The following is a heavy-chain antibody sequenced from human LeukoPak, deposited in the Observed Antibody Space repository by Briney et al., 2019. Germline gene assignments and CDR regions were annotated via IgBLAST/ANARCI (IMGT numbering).Heavy chain of an antibody. J-gene: IGHJ4*02. D-gene: IGHD3-10*01. Sequence: GGSLRLSCAASGFTFSSYGMHWVRQAPGKGLEWVAVIWYDGSNKYYADSAKGRFTISRDNSKNTLYLQMNSLRAEDTAVYYCARVTYYYGSGSYFLDYWGQGTLVTVSS. CDR1: GFTFSSYG. V-gene: IGHV3-33*01. CDR2: IWYDGSNK. CDR3: ARVTYYYGSGSYFLDY.